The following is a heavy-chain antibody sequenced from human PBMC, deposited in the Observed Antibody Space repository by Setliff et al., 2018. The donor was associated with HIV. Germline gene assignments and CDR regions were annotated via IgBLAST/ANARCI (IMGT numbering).Heavy chain of an antibody. D-gene: IGHD2-2*01. CDR1: GGSISSYY. J-gene: IGHJ6*03. CDR2: IYTSGST. Sequence: SETLSLTCTVSGGSISSYYWSWIRQPPGKGLEWIGYIYTSGSTNYNPSLKSRVTISVDTAKNQFSLKLSAVTAADTAVYYCARGRYCSSTSCLYYYYMDVWGKGTTVTVSS. V-gene: IGHV4-4*09. CDR3: ARGRYCSSTSCLYYYYMDV.